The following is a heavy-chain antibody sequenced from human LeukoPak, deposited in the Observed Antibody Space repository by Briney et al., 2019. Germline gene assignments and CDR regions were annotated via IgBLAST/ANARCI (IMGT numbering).Heavy chain of an antibody. CDR2: IHYSGST. V-gene: IGHV4-59*11. J-gene: IGHJ3*02. D-gene: IGHD3-22*01. CDR3: ARHSEYYDSSGYYFDAFDI. CDR1: GGSISSHY. Sequence: KPSETLSLTCTVSGGSISSHYWSWIRQPPGKGLEWIGYIHYSGSTNYNPSLKSRVTISVDTSKNQFSLKLSSVTAADTAVYYCARHSEYYDSSGYYFDAFDIWGQGTMVTVSS.